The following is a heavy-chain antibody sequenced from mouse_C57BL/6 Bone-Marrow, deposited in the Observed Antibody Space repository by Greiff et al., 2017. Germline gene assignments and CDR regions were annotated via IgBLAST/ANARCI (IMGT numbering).Heavy chain of an antibody. D-gene: IGHD1-3*01. CDR3: ARRRVGYYAMDY. J-gene: IGHJ4*01. Sequence: VQLQQSGAELVKPGASVKMSCKASGYTFTSYWITWVKQRPGQGLEWIGDIYPGSGSTNYNEKFKSKATLTVDTSSSTAYMQLSSLTSEDSAVYYCARRRVGYYAMDYWGQGPSVTVSS. CDR1: GYTFTSYW. V-gene: IGHV1-55*01. CDR2: IYPGSGST.